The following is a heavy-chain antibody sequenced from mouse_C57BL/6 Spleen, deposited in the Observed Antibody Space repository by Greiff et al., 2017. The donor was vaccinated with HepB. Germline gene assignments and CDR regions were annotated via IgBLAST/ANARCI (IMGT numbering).Heavy chain of an antibody. CDR1: GFTFSNYW. V-gene: IGHV6-3*01. Sequence: EVMLVESGGGLVQPGGSMKLSCVASGFTFSNYWMNWVRQSPEKGLEWVAQIRLKSDNYATHYAESVKGRFTISRDDSKSSVYLQMNNLRAEDTGIYYCTRLYYDYDAATFDYWGQGTTLTVSS. CDR2: IRLKSDNYAT. D-gene: IGHD2-4*01. J-gene: IGHJ2*01. CDR3: TRLYYDYDAATFDY.